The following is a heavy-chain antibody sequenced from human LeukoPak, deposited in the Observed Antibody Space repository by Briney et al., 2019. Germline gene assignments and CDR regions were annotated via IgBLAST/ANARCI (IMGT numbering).Heavy chain of an antibody. CDR2: TYYRSKWYN. CDR1: GDSVSSNSAA. CDR3: ARFHVLGYCSGGSCLRPYYYSGMDV. J-gene: IGHJ6*02. Sequence: SQTLSLTCAISGDSVSSNSAAWNWIRQSPSRGLEWLVRTYYRSKWYNDYAVSVKSRITINPDTSKNQFSLQLNSVTPEDTAVYYCARFHVLGYCSGGSCLRPYYYSGMDVWGQGTTVTVSS. V-gene: IGHV6-1*01. D-gene: IGHD2-15*01.